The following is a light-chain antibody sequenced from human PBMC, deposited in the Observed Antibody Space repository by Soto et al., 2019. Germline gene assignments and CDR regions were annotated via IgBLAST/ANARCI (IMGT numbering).Light chain of an antibody. V-gene: IGKV1-5*03. CDR3: QQANSFPLT. J-gene: IGKJ4*01. Sequence: DIQMTQSPSTLSASVGDRVTITCRASQSITSWLAWYRQKPGKAPKLLIYKASSLESGVPSRFSGSGSGTDFTLTISSLQPEDFATYYCQQANSFPLTFGGGTKVDIK. CDR2: KAS. CDR1: QSITSW.